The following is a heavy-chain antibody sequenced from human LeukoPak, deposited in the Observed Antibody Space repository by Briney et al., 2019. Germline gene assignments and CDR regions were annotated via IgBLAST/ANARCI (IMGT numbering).Heavy chain of an antibody. J-gene: IGHJ4*02. Sequence: GGSLRLSCAASGFTVSSNYMSWVRQAPGKGLEWVSVIYSGGSTYYADSVKGRFTISRDNSKNTLYLQVNSLRAEDTAVYYCARDHDGDYGRWGQGTLVTVSS. CDR1: GFTVSSNY. CDR3: ARDHDGDYGR. V-gene: IGHV3-66*01. CDR2: IYSGGST. D-gene: IGHD4-17*01.